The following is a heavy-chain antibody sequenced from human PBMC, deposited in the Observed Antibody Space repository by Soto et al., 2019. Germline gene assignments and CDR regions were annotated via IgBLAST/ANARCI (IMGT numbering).Heavy chain of an antibody. CDR2: ISTGSSYI. CDR3: AREMKQLVQEGFLQH. V-gene: IGHV3-21*01. J-gene: IGHJ1*01. Sequence: WGSLRLSCAASGFTFSSHTMHWVRQAPGKGLEWVSSISTGSSYIYYADSLKGRFTISRDNAGNSLYLQMNSLRAEDTAVYYCAREMKQLVQEGFLQHWGQGTLVTVSS. D-gene: IGHD6-13*01. CDR1: GFTFSSHT.